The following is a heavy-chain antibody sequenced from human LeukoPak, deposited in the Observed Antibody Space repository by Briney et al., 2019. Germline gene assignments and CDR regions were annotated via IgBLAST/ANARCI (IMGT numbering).Heavy chain of an antibody. CDR2: INHSGST. V-gene: IGHV4-34*01. D-gene: IGHD3-10*01. CDR3: ARSGRGSSAGFDY. CDR1: GGSFSGYY. J-gene: IGHJ4*02. Sequence: SETLSLTCAVYGGSFSGYYWSWIRQPPGKGLEWIGEINHSGSTNYNPSLKSRVTISVDTSKNQFSLKLSSVTAADTAVYYCARSGRGSSAGFDYWGQGTLVTVSS.